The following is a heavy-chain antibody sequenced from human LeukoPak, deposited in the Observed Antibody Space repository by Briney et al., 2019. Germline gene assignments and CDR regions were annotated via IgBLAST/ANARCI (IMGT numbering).Heavy chain of an antibody. CDR1: GFTVSSNY. D-gene: IGHD3-22*01. CDR3: ARGFNYYDSSSYYGPRYFDY. CDR2: IYSGGST. Sequence: GGSLRLSCAASGFTVSSNYMSWVRQAPGKGLEWVSVIYSGGSTYYADSVKGRFTISRDNSKNTLYLQMNSLRAEDTAVYYCARGFNYYDSSSYYGPRYFDYWGQGTLVTVSP. V-gene: IGHV3-53*01. J-gene: IGHJ4*02.